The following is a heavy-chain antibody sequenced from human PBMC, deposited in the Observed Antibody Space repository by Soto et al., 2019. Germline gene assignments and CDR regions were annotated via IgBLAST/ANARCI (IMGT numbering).Heavy chain of an antibody. CDR1: GFTFSSYT. CDR2: IGGSGDGT. V-gene: IGHV3-23*01. CDR3: ARHSGFVPGRYDSSAYYFDY. J-gene: IGHJ4*02. Sequence: PGGSLRLSCEASGFTFSSYTMNWVRRAPGKGLEWVATIGGSGDGTYYGDSVKGRFTISRDNSKNTVYLQMNSLRAEDTAMYYCARHSGFVPGRYDSSAYYFDYCGPGTLVTVSS. D-gene: IGHD3-22*01.